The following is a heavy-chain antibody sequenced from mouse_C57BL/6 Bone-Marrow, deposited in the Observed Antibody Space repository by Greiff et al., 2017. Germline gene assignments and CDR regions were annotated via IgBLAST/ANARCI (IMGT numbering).Heavy chain of an antibody. CDR2: IDPETGGT. CDR1: GYTFTDYE. CDR3: TPYYYGSSYTD. V-gene: IGHV1-15*01. Sequence: QVQLKESGAELVRPGASVTLSCKASGYTFTDYEMHWVKQTPVHGLEWIGAIDPETGGTAYTQKFKGTAILTADKSSSTAYKELRSMTSEESAVYYCTPYYYGSSYTDGGQGTLGTVSA. D-gene: IGHD1-1*01. J-gene: IGHJ3*01.